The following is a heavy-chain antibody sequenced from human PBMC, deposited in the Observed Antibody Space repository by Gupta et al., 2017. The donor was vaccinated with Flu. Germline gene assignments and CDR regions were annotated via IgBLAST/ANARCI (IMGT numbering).Heavy chain of an antibody. CDR1: GFTFSSYS. CDR3: ARDVGVEYYFDY. J-gene: IGHJ4*02. Sequence: EVQLVESGGGLVKPGGSLRLSCAASGFTFSSYSMNWVRQAPGKGLEWVSSISSSSSYIYYADSVKGRFTISRDNAKNSLYLQMNSLRAEDTAVYYCARDVGVEYYFDYWGQGTLVTVSS. V-gene: IGHV3-21*01. CDR2: ISSSSSYI. D-gene: IGHD1-26*01.